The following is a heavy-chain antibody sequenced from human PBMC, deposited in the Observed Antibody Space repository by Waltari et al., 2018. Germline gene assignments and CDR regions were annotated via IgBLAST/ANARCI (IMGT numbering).Heavy chain of an antibody. D-gene: IGHD3-10*01. CDR2: IYYRGSP. Sequence: QVQLQESGPGLVKPSETLSLTCTVSGGSISSYYWSWIRQPPGKGLEWIGYIYYRGSPNNNPSLRSRVTISVDTSKNQFSLKLSSVTAADTALYYCARDPLLRFGELIPKRDGPYGMDVWGQGTTVTVSS. V-gene: IGHV4-59*01. J-gene: IGHJ6*02. CDR3: ARDPLLRFGELIPKRDGPYGMDV. CDR1: GGSISSYY.